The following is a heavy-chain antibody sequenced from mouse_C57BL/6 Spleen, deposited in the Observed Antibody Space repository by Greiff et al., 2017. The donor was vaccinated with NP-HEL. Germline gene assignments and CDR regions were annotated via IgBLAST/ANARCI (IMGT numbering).Heavy chain of an antibody. CDR3: ARRGDYYGSSYRAMDY. Sequence: QVQLQQSDAELVKPGASVKISCKVSGYTFTDHTIHWMKQRPEQGLEWIGYIYPRDGSTNYNEKFKSKATLTVDTSSSTAYMQLSSLTSEDSAVYYCARRGDYYGSSYRAMDYWGQGTSVTVSS. D-gene: IGHD1-1*01. CDR1: GYTFTDHT. V-gene: IGHV1-78*01. CDR2: IYPRDGST. J-gene: IGHJ4*01.